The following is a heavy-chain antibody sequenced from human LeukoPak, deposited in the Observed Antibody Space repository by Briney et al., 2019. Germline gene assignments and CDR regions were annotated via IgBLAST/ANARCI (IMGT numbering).Heavy chain of an antibody. D-gene: IGHD2-15*01. CDR2: INHSGST. CDR3: ARGKRVVRHYYGMDV. V-gene: IGHV4-34*01. Sequence: PSETLSLTCAVYGGSFSGYYWSWIRQPPGKGLEWIGEINHSGSTNYNPSLKSRVTISVDTSKNQFSLKLSSVTAADTAVYYCARGKRVVRHYYGMDVWGQGTTVTVSS. J-gene: IGHJ6*02. CDR1: GGSFSGYY.